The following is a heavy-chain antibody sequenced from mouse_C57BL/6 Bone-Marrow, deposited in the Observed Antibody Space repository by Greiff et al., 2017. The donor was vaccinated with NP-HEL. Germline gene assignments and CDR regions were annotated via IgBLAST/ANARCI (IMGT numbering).Heavy chain of an antibody. CDR3: ARERNFSGFDD. CDR2: ISYDGST. Sequence: EVQLVESGPGLVKPSQSLSLTCSVTGYSITSGYYWNWIRQFPGNKLEWMGYISYDGSTNYNPSLKNRISITRDTSKNQFFLKLNSVTTEDTATYYCARERNFSGFDDWGQGTTRTVSS. J-gene: IGHJ2*01. V-gene: IGHV3-6*01. CDR1: GYSITSGYY.